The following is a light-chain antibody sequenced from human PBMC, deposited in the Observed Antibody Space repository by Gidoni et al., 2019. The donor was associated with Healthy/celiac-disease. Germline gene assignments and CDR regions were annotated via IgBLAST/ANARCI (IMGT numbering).Light chain of an antibody. V-gene: IGKV1-33*01. J-gene: IGKJ3*01. CDR1: HDISNY. Sequence: DIQMTQSPSSLSASVGDRVTITCQASHDISNYFNWYQQQPGKAHQLLIYDASNLETGVPSRFSGSGSKTDVTFTISSLQPEDIATYYCQQYDNLITFGPGTKVDIK. CDR3: QQYDNLIT. CDR2: DAS.